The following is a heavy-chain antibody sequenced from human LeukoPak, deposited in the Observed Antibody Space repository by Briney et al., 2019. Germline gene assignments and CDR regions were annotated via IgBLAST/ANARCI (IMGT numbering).Heavy chain of an antibody. CDR3: ARVGAVAGHGDFDY. V-gene: IGHV4-39*07. Sequence: SETLSLTCTVSGGSIRSTSYYWGWIRQPPGKGLEWIGSIYYGGSTYCNPSLKSRVTVSLDTSKNQFSLKLSSVTAADTAVYYCARVGAVAGHGDFDYWGQGTLVTVSS. D-gene: IGHD6-19*01. CDR2: IYYGGST. J-gene: IGHJ4*02. CDR1: GGSIRSTSYY.